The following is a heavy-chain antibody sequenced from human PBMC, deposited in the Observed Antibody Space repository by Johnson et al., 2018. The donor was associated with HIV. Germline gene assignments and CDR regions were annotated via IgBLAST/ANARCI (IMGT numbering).Heavy chain of an antibody. Sequence: EVQLVESGGGLIQPGGSLRLSCAASGFTVSSNYMSWVRQAPGKGLEWVSVIYSGGSTYYADSVKCRFTISRDNSKNTLYLQMNSLRAEDTAVYYCAKDLAFAYCGGDCYSGAFDIWGQGTMVTVSS. CDR1: GFTVSSNY. V-gene: IGHV3-53*01. J-gene: IGHJ3*02. CDR3: AKDLAFAYCGGDCYSGAFDI. CDR2: IYSGGST. D-gene: IGHD2-21*02.